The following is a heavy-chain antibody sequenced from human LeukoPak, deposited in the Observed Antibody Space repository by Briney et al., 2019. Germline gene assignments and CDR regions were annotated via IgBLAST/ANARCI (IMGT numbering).Heavy chain of an antibody. V-gene: IGHV1-8*01. CDR3: ASSTYSSGWSAY. CDR1: GYTFTSYD. Sequence: ASVKVSCKASGYTFTSYDINWVRQATGQGLEWMGWMNPNSGNTGYAQKFQGRVTMTRNTSISTAYMELSSLRSDDSAVYYCASSTYSSGWSAYWGQGTLVTVSS. D-gene: IGHD6-19*01. CDR2: MNPNSGNT. J-gene: IGHJ4*02.